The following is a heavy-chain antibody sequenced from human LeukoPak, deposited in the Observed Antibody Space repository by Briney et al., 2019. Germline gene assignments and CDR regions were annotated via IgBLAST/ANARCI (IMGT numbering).Heavy chain of an antibody. CDR3: AKGRKWLRYPYFDY. CDR2: IGGSGGST. Sequence: GGSLRLSCAASGFTFSSNALSWVRQAPGKGLEWVSGIGGSGGSTYYADSVKGRFTISRDNSKNTLYLQMNSLRAEDTAVYYCAKGRKWLRYPYFDYWGQGTLVTVSS. D-gene: IGHD5-12*01. V-gene: IGHV3-23*01. J-gene: IGHJ4*02. CDR1: GFTFSSNA.